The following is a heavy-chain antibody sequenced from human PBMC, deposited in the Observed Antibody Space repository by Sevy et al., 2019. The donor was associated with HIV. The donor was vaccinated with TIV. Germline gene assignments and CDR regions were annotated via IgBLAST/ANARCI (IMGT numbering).Heavy chain of an antibody. J-gene: IGHJ4*02. CDR2: ISGSGGST. Sequence: GGSLRLSCAASGFTFSSYAMSWVRQAPGKGLEWVSAISGSGGSTYYADSVKGRFTISRDNSKNTLYLQMNSLRAEDTAVYHCAKVKWFGELLSFFDYWGQGTLVTVSS. V-gene: IGHV3-23*01. CDR1: GFTFSSYA. D-gene: IGHD3-10*01. CDR3: AKVKWFGELLSFFDY.